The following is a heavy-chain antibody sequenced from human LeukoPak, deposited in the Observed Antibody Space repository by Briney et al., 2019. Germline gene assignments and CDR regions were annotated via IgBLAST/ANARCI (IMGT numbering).Heavy chain of an antibody. CDR3: AELGITMIGGV. D-gene: IGHD3-10*02. V-gene: IGHV3-21*01. CDR1: GFTFISYN. J-gene: IGHJ6*04. Sequence: GGALRLSCEVSGFTFISYNMNWVRQAPGKGLEWVASISTTSSYIYYADSVKGRFTISRDNAKNSLYLQMNSLRAEDTAVYYCAELGITMIGGVWGKGTTVTISS. CDR2: ISTTSSYI.